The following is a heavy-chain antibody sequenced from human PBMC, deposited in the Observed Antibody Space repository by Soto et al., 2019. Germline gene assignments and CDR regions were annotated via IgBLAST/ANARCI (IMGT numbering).Heavy chain of an antibody. CDR2: IYHSGST. J-gene: IGHJ6*02. D-gene: IGHD5-18*01. CDR3: AFYTATVPYYYYTMYV. Sequence: TVSIPRAVQDVSSYSTNRWSLVLHFPGKGLEWIGQIYHSGSTIYNTSLMSRVTIAVHKSKNQFSRKLSSVTAADTAVYYCAFYTATVPYYYYTMYVWGQLTT. CDR1: DVSSYSTNR. V-gene: IGHV4-4*02.